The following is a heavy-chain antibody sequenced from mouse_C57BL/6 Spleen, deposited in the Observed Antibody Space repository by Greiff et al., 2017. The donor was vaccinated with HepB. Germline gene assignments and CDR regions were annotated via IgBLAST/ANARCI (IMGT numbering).Heavy chain of an antibody. V-gene: IGHV1-5*01. D-gene: IGHD2-4*01. CDR3: TEGGYDYGIYYAMDY. CDR2: IYPGNSDT. CDR1: GYTFTSYW. Sequence: EVQLQQSGTVLARPGASVKMSCKTSGYTFTSYWMHWVKQRPGQGLEWIGAIYPGNSDTSYNQKFKGKAKLTAVTSASTAYMELSSLTNEDSAVYYCTEGGYDYGIYYAMDYWGQGTSVTVSS. J-gene: IGHJ4*01.